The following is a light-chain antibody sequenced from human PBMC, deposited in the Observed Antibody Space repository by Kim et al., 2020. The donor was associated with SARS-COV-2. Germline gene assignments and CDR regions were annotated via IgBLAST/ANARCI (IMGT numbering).Light chain of an antibody. V-gene: IGKV3-20*01. CDR2: AAS. J-gene: IGKJ5*01. CDR1: QSVTSNS. Sequence: PGDGAPLSCRASQSVTSNSLAWYQQRPGQAPRLLIYAASKRAEGIPDRFSGSGSGAYFTLTISRLEPDDFAVYYCQQYGGSPSFTFGQGTRLEIK. CDR3: QQYGGSPSFT.